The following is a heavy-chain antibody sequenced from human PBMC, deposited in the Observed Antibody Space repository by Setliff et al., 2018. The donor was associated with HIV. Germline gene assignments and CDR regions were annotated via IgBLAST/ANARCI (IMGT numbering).Heavy chain of an antibody. CDR2: IYYSGST. J-gene: IGHJ4*02. CDR3: ARAAAGNTGPFDL. D-gene: IGHD4-17*01. Sequence: SETLSLTCTVSGGSISSYYWSWIRQPPGKGLEWIGYIYYSGSTNYNPSLKSRVTISVDTSKNQFSLKLTSVTASDTAVYYCARAAAGNTGPFDLWGQGSPVTVSS. CDR1: GGSISSYY. V-gene: IGHV4-59*08.